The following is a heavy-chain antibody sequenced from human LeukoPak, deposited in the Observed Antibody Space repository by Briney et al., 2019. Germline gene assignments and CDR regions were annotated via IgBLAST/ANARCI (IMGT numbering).Heavy chain of an antibody. CDR2: IYYSGGT. Sequence: SETLSLTCTVSGGSISSSSYYWGWIRQPPGKGLEWIGNIYYSGGTYYNPSLKSRVTISIDTSKKQFSLKLSSVTAADTAVYYCARFNPAAGTFCFDYWGQGTLVTVSS. V-gene: IGHV4-39*01. J-gene: IGHJ4*02. CDR3: ARFNPAAGTFCFDY. D-gene: IGHD6-13*01. CDR1: GGSISSSSYY.